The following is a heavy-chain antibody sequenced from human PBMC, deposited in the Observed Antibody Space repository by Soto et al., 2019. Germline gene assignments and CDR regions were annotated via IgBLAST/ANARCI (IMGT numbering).Heavy chain of an antibody. CDR3: ARMNYYDTSGYPFDY. Sequence: SETLSLTCTVSGGSISSYYWSWIRQPSGKGLEWIGYIYFRGTTNYNPSLKSRVTMSADTSKNRFSLKLNSVTAADTAVYYCARMNYYDTSGYPFDYWGQGMMVTVSS. J-gene: IGHJ4*02. CDR1: GGSISSYY. D-gene: IGHD3-22*01. CDR2: IYFRGTT. V-gene: IGHV4-59*01.